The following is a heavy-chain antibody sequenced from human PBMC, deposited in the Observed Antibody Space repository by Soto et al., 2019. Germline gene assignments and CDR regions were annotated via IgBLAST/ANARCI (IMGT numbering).Heavy chain of an antibody. D-gene: IGHD6-6*01. J-gene: IGHJ4*02. V-gene: IGHV3-23*01. Sequence: GGSLRRSCAASGFTFSSYAMCWSREPRGKGRELVSASSGSGGSTYYAESVKGRFTISRENSKNTLYLQMNSLRAEDTAVYYCAKGGPSAARPFDCWGQGTLVTVAS. CDR3: AKGGPSAARPFDC. CDR1: GFTFSSYA. CDR2: SSGSGGST.